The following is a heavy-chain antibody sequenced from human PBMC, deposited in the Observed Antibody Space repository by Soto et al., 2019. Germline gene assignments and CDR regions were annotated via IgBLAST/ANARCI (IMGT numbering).Heavy chain of an antibody. CDR2: ISYDGSNK. CDR3: AKDGGGHLGISAYFDY. Sequence: GGSLRLSCAASGFTFSSYGMHWVRQAPGKGLEWVAVISYDGSNKYYADSVKGRFTISRDNSKNTLYLQMNSLRAEDTAVYYCAKDGGGHLGISAYFDYWGQGTLVTVSS. V-gene: IGHV3-30*18. J-gene: IGHJ4*02. CDR1: GFTFSSYG. D-gene: IGHD7-27*01.